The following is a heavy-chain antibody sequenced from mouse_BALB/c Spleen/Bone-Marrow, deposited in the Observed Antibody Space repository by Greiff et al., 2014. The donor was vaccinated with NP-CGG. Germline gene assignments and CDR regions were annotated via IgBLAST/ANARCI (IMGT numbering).Heavy chain of an antibody. CDR2: INPSNGGT. CDR1: GYTFTSYY. V-gene: IGHV1S81*02. J-gene: IGHJ3*01. D-gene: IGHD2-13*01. CDR3: TRDGDSPFAY. Sequence: VQLVESGAELVKPGASVKLSCKASGYTFTSYYMYWVKQRPGQGLEWIGEINPSNGGTNFNEKFKSKATLTVDKSSSTAYMQLSSLTSEDSAVYYCTRDGDSPFAYWGQGTLVTVSA.